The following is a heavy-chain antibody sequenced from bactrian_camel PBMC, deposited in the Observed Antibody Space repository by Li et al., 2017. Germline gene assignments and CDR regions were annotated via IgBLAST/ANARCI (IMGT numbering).Heavy chain of an antibody. CDR3: ATDRGGVGGFGY. V-gene: IGHV3-2*01. CDR2: IDSDGSTT. D-gene: IGHD5*01. Sequence: HVQLVESGGGLVQPGGSLRLSCAASGFRFSAYYMAWVRQAPGKGLEWVSTIDSDGSTTYYADSVKGRLTISRGNAKNTMYLQMNSLKSEDTALYYCATDRGGVGGFGYWGQGTQVTVS. J-gene: IGHJ6*01. CDR1: GFRFSAYY.